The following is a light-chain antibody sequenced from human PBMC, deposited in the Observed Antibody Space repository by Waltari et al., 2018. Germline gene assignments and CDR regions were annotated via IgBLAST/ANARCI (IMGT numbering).Light chain of an antibody. Sequence: QSAPTQPASASGSPGQSITTSCLGTSSKVAINNVVSWYQQTPGKAPKLMIYEFSNRPSGVANRFSGSKSGNAASLTISGLQAEDEADYYCSSYTSISTLFGGGTKLTVL. V-gene: IGLV2-14*01. CDR3: SSYTSISTL. CDR1: SSKVAINNV. J-gene: IGLJ3*02. CDR2: EFS.